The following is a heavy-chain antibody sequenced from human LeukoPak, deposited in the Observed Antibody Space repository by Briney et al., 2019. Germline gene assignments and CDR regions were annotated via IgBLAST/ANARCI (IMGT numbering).Heavy chain of an antibody. V-gene: IGHV3-30*18. D-gene: IGHD5-24*01. CDR2: ISYDGRNK. J-gene: IGHJ4*02. CDR3: AKATPPRDGSNPDY. CDR1: GFTFSTYG. Sequence: PGRSLRLSCEASGFTFSTYGMHWVRQAPGKGLEWVAVISYDGRNKYYADSVKGRFTISRDNSKNTLYLQMNSLRAEDTALYYCAKATPPRDGSNPDYWGQGTLVTVSS.